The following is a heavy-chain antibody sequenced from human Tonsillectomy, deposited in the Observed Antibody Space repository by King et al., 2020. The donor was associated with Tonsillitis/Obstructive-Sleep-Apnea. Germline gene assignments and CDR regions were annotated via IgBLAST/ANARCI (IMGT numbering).Heavy chain of an antibody. D-gene: IGHD3-16*02. V-gene: IGHV3-21*01. CDR3: ARVRGATLVELSLYMDY. CDR1: GFTFSTYS. CDR2: ISSSSSTI. Sequence: VQLVESGGGLVKPGGSLRLSCAASGFTFSTYSMNWVRQAPGKGLEGVSCISSSSSTIFYADSGKGRFSISRDNAKNSLSLQMNNLRAEDTAVYYCARVRGATLVELSLYMDYWGQGTLVTVSS. J-gene: IGHJ4*02.